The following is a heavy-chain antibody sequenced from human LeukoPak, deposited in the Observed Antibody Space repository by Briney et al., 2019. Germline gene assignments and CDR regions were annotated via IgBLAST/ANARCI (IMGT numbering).Heavy chain of an antibody. CDR1: GFTFSSYA. CDR3: AKVSLLGIFPHNHPNWFDP. CDR2: ISGSGGST. D-gene: IGHD3-3*01. V-gene: IGHV3-23*01. J-gene: IGHJ5*02. Sequence: PGGSLRLSCAASGFTFSSYAMSWVRQAPGKGLEWVSAISGSGGSTYYADSVKGRFTISRDNSKNTLYLQMNSLRAEDTAVYYCAKVSLLGIFPHNHPNWFDPWGQGTLVTVSS.